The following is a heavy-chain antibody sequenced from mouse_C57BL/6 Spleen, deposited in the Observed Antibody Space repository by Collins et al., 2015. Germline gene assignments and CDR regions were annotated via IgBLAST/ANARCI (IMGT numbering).Heavy chain of an antibody. V-gene: IGHV3-2*02. CDR1: GYSITSDYA. J-gene: IGHJ3*01. CDR2: ISYSGST. D-gene: IGHD1-1*01. CDR3: ARWAYYGSSYGSY. Sequence: DVQLQESGPGLVKPSQSLSLTCTVTGYSITSDYAWNWIRQFPGNKLEWMGYISYSGSTSYNPSLKSRISITRDTSKNQFFLQLNSVTTEDTATYYCARWAYYGSSYGSYWGQGTLVTVSA.